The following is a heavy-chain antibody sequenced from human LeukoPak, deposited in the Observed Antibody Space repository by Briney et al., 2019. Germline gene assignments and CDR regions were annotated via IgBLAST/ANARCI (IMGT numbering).Heavy chain of an antibody. V-gene: IGHV1-46*01. Sequence: ASVKVSCKASGYTFTSYYMHWVRQAPGQGLEWMGIINPSGGSTSYAQKFQGRVTMTRDMSTSTVYMELSSLRSEDTAVYYCASYYGSGSYYNEYYYYGMDVWGQGTTVTVSS. CDR1: GYTFTSYY. J-gene: IGHJ6*02. CDR2: INPSGGST. D-gene: IGHD3-10*01. CDR3: ASYYGSGSYYNEYYYYGMDV.